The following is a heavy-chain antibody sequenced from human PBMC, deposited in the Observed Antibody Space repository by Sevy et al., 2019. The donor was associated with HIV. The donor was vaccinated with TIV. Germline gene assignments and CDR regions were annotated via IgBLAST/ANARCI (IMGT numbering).Heavy chain of an antibody. J-gene: IGHJ4*02. CDR2: INPKTGGT. CDR3: ARMGDYFDTSGYYPLKY. D-gene: IGHD3-22*01. V-gene: IGHV1-2*02. CDR1: GYTFPGYY. Sequence: ASVKVSCKASGYTFPGYYVHWLRQAPGQGLEWMGWINPKTGGTYFAKKFQDRVTMTTGTSITTAYLELSGLRFDDTAVYYCARMGDYFDTSGYYPLKYWGQGTLVTVSS.